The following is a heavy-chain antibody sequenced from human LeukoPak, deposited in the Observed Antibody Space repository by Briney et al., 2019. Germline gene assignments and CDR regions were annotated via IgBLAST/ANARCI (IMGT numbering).Heavy chain of an antibody. J-gene: IGHJ4*02. CDR2: IKQGGTDK. V-gene: IGHV3-7*01. CDR1: GFTFTNYW. CDR3: ATINY. D-gene: IGHD5-24*01. Sequence: GGSLRLPCAASGFTFTNYWMTWVRQAPGKGLEWVANIKQGGTDKYYVDSVKGRFTISRDNTKNSLYLQMNSLRAEDTAVYYCATINYWGQGTLVTVSS.